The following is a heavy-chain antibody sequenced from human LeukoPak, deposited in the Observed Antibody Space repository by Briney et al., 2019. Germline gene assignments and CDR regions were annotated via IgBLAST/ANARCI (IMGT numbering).Heavy chain of an antibody. V-gene: IGHV1-2*02. Sequence: ASVKVSRKASGYTFTSYGISWVRQAPGQGLEWMGWINPNSGGTNYAQKFQGRVTMTRDTSISTAYMELSRLRSDDTAVYYCARDRSGWYNWFDPWGQGTLVTVSS. J-gene: IGHJ5*02. D-gene: IGHD6-19*01. CDR2: INPNSGGT. CDR3: ARDRSGWYNWFDP. CDR1: GYTFTSYG.